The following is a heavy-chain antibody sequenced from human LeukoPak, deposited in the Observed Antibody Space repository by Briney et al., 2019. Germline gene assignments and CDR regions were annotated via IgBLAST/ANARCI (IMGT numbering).Heavy chain of an antibody. J-gene: IGHJ5*02. D-gene: IGHD3-22*01. Sequence: SETLSLTCAVYGGSFSGYYWSWIRQPPGKGLEWIGEINHSGSTNYNPSLKSRVTISVDTSKNQFSLKLSSVTAADTAVYYCARGMTSSARPHWFDPWGQGTLVTVSS. CDR2: INHSGST. CDR1: GGSFSGYY. V-gene: IGHV4-34*01. CDR3: ARGMTSSARPHWFDP.